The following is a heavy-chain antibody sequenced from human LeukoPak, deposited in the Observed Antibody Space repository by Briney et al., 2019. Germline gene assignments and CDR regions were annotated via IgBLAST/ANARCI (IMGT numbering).Heavy chain of an antibody. V-gene: IGHV4-59*01. D-gene: IGHD2-15*01. CDR3: AGAVVVAATRWFDP. J-gene: IGHJ5*02. Sequence: SETLSLICTVSGGSISSYYWSWIRQPPGKGLEWIGYIYYSGSTNYDPSLKSRVTISVDTSKNQFSLKLSSVTAADTAVYYCAGAVVVAATRWFDPWGQGTLVTVSS. CDR1: GGSISSYY. CDR2: IYYSGST.